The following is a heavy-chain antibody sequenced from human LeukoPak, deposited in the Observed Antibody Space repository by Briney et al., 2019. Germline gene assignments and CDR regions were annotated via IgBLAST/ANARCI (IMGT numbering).Heavy chain of an antibody. V-gene: IGHV3-30*03. CDR3: ARGQLVVVVPAARRQRNWYFDL. D-gene: IGHD2-2*01. Sequence: GRSLRLSCAASGFTFSSYGMHWVRQAPGKGLEWVAVISYDGSNKYYADSVKGRFTISRDNSKNTLYLQMNSLRAEDTAVYYCARGQLVVVVPAARRQRNWYFDLWGRGTLVTVSS. J-gene: IGHJ2*01. CDR2: ISYDGSNK. CDR1: GFTFSSYG.